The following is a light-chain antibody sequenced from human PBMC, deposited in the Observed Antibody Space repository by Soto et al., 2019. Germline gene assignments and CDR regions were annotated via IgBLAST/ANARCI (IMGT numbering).Light chain of an antibody. CDR1: QSVSSSY. CDR2: SAG. Sequence: EIQLTQSPCTLSSSPGERATLSCRASQSVSSSYLAWYQQKPDQAIRLLYYSAGSRATGIPDRFSGSGAGTDFILTLSRLEPEDFEGYYCQQYGGGFGHGTKVEIK. CDR3: QQYGGG. J-gene: IGKJ1*01. V-gene: IGKV3-20*01.